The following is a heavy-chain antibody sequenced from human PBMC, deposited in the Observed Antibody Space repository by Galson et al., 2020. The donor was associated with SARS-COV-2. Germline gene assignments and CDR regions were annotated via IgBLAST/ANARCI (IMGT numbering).Heavy chain of an antibody. J-gene: IGHJ6*03. CDR1: GFTFSDYY. Sequence: GGSLRLSCAASGFTFSDYYMSWIRQAPGEGLEWVSYISGSERAISYADSVKGRFTISRDNAKNSLYLQMDSLRAEDTAVYFCARDALGYCSSTSCYSPVDYMDVWGKGTTVIVSS. D-gene: IGHD2-2*01. CDR3: ARDALGYCSSTSCYSPVDYMDV. V-gene: IGHV3-11*04. CDR2: ISGSERAI.